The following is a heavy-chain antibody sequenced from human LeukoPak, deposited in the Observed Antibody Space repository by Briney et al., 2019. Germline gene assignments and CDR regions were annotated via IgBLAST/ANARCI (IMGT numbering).Heavy chain of an antibody. J-gene: IGHJ4*02. CDR2: IHPSGML. D-gene: IGHD3-22*01. CDR1: GASFNSDDQY. V-gene: IGHV4-31*03. CDR3: SRGLDSRKLGY. Sequence: SQTLSLTCTVSGASFNSDDQYWNWIRQSPGKGLEWIGSIHPSGMLYNNPSLESRVTMSRDTSKNKFSLNVSSVTAADTAVYFCSRGLDSRKLGYWGQGILVTVSS.